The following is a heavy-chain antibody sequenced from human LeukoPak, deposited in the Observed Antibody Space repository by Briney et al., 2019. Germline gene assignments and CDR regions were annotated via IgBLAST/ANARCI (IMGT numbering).Heavy chain of an antibody. CDR2: IYTSGST. CDR1: GGSISSYY. CDR3: ARAGYSSGWSTTYYYYYMDV. Sequence: PSETLSLTCTVSGGSISSYYWSWIRQPAGKGLEWMGRIYTSGSTNYNPSSKSRVTMSVATSKTQFSLKLSSVTAADTAVYYCARAGYSSGWSTTYYYYYMDVWGKGTTVTVSS. J-gene: IGHJ6*03. V-gene: IGHV4-4*07. D-gene: IGHD6-19*01.